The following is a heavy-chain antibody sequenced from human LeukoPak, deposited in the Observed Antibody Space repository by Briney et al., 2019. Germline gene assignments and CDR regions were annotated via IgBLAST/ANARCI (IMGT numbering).Heavy chain of an antibody. Sequence: SETLSLTCAVYGGSFSGYYWSWIRQPPGKGLEGIGEINHSGSTNYNPSLKSRVTISVDTSKNQFSLKLSSVTAADTAVYYCARETTYYYYYYMDVWGKGTTVTVSS. J-gene: IGHJ6*03. CDR3: ARETTYYYYYYMDV. D-gene: IGHD1-7*01. CDR1: GGSFSGYY. V-gene: IGHV4-34*01. CDR2: INHSGST.